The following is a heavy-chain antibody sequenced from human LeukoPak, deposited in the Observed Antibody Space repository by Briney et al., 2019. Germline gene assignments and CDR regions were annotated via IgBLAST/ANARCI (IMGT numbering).Heavy chain of an antibody. V-gene: IGHV1-69*04. CDR1: GGTFSNYA. D-gene: IGHD2-15*01. CDR2: IIPILGIA. Sequence: SVKVSCKASGGTFSNYAISWVRQAPGQGLEWMGRIIPILGIANYAQKFQGRVTITADKSTSTAYMELSSLRSEDTAVYYCARDRGVVVVAATPKMNWFDPWGQGTLVTVSS. CDR3: ARDRGVVVVAATPKMNWFDP. J-gene: IGHJ5*02.